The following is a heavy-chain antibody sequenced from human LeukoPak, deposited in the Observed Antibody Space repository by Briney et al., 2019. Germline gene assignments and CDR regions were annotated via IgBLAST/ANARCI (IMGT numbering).Heavy chain of an antibody. D-gene: IGHD3-10*01. CDR3: AKSFGEFDP. J-gene: IGHJ5*02. Sequence: PGGSLRLSCAASGFSVRTTYMSWVRQAPGKGLEWVAFIRYDGSNKYYADSVKGRFTISRDNSKNTLYLQMNSLRAEDTAVYYCAKSFGEFDPWGQGTLVTVSS. V-gene: IGHV3-30*02. CDR2: IRYDGSNK. CDR1: GFSVRTTY.